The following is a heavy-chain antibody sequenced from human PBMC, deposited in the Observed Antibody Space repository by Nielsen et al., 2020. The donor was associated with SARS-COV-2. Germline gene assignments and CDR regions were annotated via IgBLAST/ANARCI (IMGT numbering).Heavy chain of an antibody. D-gene: IGHD2-2*02. CDR3: ARGHLVVVPSPILGLGPIFYSFYLDV. CDR2: VSHSGST. CDR1: GGSVSSNDW. J-gene: IGHJ6*03. Sequence: SETLSLTCAVPGGSVSSNDWWTWVRQSPGKGLEWIGDVSHSGSTNYSPSLKSRVTLSMDKSRRQFSLRLASVSAADTAVYFCARGHLVVVPSPILGLGPIFYSFYLDVWGKGTTVIVSS. V-gene: IGHV4-4*02.